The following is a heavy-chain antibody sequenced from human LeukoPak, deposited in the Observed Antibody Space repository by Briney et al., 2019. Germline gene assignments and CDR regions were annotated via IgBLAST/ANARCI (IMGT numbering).Heavy chain of an antibody. V-gene: IGHV4-39*02. Sequence: SETLSLTCTVSGVSISSSNSYWGWIRQPPGKGLEWIGSIYYSGNTYYNASLKSQVSISIDTSKNQFSLRLTSVTAADTAVYYCARDSSGGFDPWGQGTLVTVSS. D-gene: IGHD6-19*01. CDR3: ARDSSGGFDP. J-gene: IGHJ5*02. CDR2: IYYSGNT. CDR1: GVSISSSNSY.